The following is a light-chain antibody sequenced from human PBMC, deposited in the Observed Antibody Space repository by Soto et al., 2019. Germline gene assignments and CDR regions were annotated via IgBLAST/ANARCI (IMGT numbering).Light chain of an antibody. J-gene: IGLJ1*01. Sequence: QSVLTRPASVSGSPGQWITISCTGTSSDVGNYNLVSWYQQYPGKAPKLMIYEVSKRPSGVSNRFSGSKSGNTASLTISGLQAEDEADYYCCSYAGSSTFYVFGTGSKVTVL. CDR3: CSYAGSSTFYV. V-gene: IGLV2-23*02. CDR2: EVS. CDR1: SSDVGNYNL.